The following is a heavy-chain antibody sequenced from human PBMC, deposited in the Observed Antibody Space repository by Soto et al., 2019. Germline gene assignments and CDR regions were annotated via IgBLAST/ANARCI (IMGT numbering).Heavy chain of an antibody. D-gene: IGHD3-16*02. J-gene: IGHJ4*02. Sequence: GGSLRLSCAASGFTFSSYWMHWVRQAPGKGLVWVSRINSDGSSTSYADSVKGRFTISRDNAKNSLYLQMNSLRAEDTAVYYCARDYDYIWGSYRYTGIDYWGQGTLVTVSS. CDR2: INSDGSST. CDR3: ARDYDYIWGSYRYTGIDY. V-gene: IGHV3-74*01. CDR1: GFTFSSYW.